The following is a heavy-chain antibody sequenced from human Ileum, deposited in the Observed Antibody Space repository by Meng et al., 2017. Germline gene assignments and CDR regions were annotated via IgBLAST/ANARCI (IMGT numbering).Heavy chain of an antibody. Sequence: ASAQVFCKASGYTSISYDNSWVRQAPGQGLEWMGWISAYNGNTNYAQKPQGRVTMTTDTSTSTAYMELRSLRTDDTAGYYCARTRPRGYSGYGGGVGYYYYGMDVWGQGTTVTVSS. J-gene: IGHJ6*02. CDR2: ISAYNGNT. CDR3: ARTRPRGYSGYGGGVGYYYYGMDV. CDR1: GYTSISYD. V-gene: IGHV1-18*01. D-gene: IGHD5-12*01.